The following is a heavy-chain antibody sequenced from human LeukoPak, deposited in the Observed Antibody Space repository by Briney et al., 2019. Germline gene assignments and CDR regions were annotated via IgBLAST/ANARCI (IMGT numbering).Heavy chain of an antibody. CDR2: ISAYNGNT. V-gene: IGHV1-18*01. Sequence: ASVKVSCKASGYTFTSYGISWVRQAPGQGLEWMGWISAYNGNTNYAQKLQGRLTMTTDTSTSTAYMELRSLRSEDTAVYYCATQIRGDIWSGYWFSFDYWGQGTLVTVSS. J-gene: IGHJ4*02. CDR1: GYTFTSYG. D-gene: IGHD3-3*01. CDR3: ATQIRGDIWSGYWFSFDY.